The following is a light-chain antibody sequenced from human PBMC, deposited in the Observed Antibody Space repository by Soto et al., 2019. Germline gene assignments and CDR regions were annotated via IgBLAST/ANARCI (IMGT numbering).Light chain of an antibody. J-gene: IGKJ5*01. CDR3: MQGTHWPIT. V-gene: IGKV2-30*02. Sequence: DVVMTQSPLSLPVTLGQPASISCRSNQSLVHSDGIAYFSWFQQRPGRSPRRLIYKVSNRDPGLPARFSGSGSGTDFALKISRVEAEDVGVYYCMQGTHWPITFGQGTRLEIK. CDR1: QSLVHSDGIAY. CDR2: KVS.